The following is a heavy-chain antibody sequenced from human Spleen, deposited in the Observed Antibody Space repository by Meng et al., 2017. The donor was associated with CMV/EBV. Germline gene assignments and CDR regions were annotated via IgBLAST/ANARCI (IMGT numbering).Heavy chain of an antibody. V-gene: IGHV1-69*02. Sequence: SVKVSCKASGGTFSSYTISWVRQAPGQGLEWMGRIIPILGIANYAQKFQGRVTITADKSTSTAYMELSSLRSEDTAVYYCARAIRCSSTSCYLGPGWYWGQGTLVTVSS. CDR2: IIPILGIA. D-gene: IGHD2-2*01. J-gene: IGHJ4*02. CDR1: GGTFSSYT. CDR3: ARAIRCSSTSCYLGPGWY.